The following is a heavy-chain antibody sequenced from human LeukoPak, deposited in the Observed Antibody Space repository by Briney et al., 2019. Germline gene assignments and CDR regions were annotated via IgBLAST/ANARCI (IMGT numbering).Heavy chain of an antibody. CDR3: TTRELRYYGSGTYPVAFDI. CDR2: IRGKTDYGTT. V-gene: IGHV3-15*01. CDR1: GFTFNNAW. J-gene: IGHJ3*02. D-gene: IGHD3-10*01. Sequence: GGSLRLSCAASGFTFNNAWMNWVRLAPGKGLEWVGRIRGKTDYGTTDYAAPVKGRFTVSRDDSIHTLYLQMHSLKTEDTAVYYCTTRELRYYGSGTYPVAFDIWGQGTMVTVSS.